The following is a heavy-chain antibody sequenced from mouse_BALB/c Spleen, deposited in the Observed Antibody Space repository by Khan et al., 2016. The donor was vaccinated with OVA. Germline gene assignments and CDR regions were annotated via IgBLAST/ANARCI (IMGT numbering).Heavy chain of an antibody. CDR1: GYTFTNYI. CDR3: ARDYGSSFWFAY. CDR2: INPYNDGA. Sequence: VQLKQSGPELVKPGASVKMSCKASGYTFTNYIIHWVKQKPGQGLEWIGYINPYNDGAKYNEKLKGKDTLTSDKSSSTAYMELSGLTSEDSAVFYCARDYGSSFWFAYWGQGTLVTVSA. D-gene: IGHD1-1*01. J-gene: IGHJ3*01. V-gene: IGHV1S136*01.